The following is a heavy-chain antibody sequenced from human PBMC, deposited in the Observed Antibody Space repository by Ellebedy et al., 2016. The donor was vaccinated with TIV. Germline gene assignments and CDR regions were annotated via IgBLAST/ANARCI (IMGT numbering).Heavy chain of an antibody. J-gene: IGHJ4*02. CDR2: INPSGGST. D-gene: IGHD3-10*01. CDR3: ARDFPPSGNYYLGTFDY. CDR1: GYTFTNFY. V-gene: IGHV1-46*01. Sequence: AASVKVSCKASGYTFTNFYIHWVRQAPGQGLEWMGLINPSGGSTTYAQKFQGRVTVTRDTSTSTVYMELTSLRSEDTAVYYCARDFPPSGNYYLGTFDYWGQGTLVTVSS.